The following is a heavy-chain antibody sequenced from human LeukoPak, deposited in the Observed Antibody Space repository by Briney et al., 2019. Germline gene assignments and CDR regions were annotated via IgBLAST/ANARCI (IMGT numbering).Heavy chain of an antibody. CDR1: GFTFSSYW. Sequence: GGSLRLSCAASGFTFSSYWMSWVRQAPGKGLEWVANIKQDGSEKYYVDSVKGRFTISRDTSNNTLYLQMTSLGDEDTAVYYCAKGTRVGVTTPFDSWGQGTLVTVSS. V-gene: IGHV3-7*03. CDR3: AKGTRVGVTTPFDS. J-gene: IGHJ4*02. CDR2: IKQDGSEK. D-gene: IGHD1-26*01.